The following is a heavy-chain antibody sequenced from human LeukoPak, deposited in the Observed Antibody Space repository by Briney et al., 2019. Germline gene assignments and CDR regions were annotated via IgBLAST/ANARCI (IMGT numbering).Heavy chain of an antibody. V-gene: IGHV3-23*01. CDR2: ISGSGGTT. CDR3: AKDYVVVLGTMLS. D-gene: IGHD5-12*01. CDR1: GFSFSSYA. J-gene: IGHJ4*02. Sequence: GGSLRLSCAASGFSFSSYAMSWVRQAPGKGLEWVSAISGSGGTTYYADSVKGRFTISRDNSKNTLYLQMNSLRAEDTAVYYCAKDYVVVLGTMLSWGQGTLVTVSS.